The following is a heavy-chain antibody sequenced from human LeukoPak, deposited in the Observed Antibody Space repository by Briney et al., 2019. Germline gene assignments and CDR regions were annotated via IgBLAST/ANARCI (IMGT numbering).Heavy chain of an antibody. CDR3: AREGRSYRFDY. V-gene: IGHV1-8*01. CDR1: GYTLTELS. Sequence: ASVKVSCKVSGYTLTELSMHWVRQATGQGLEWMGWMNPNSGNTGYAQKFQGRVTMARNTSISTAYMELSSLISEDTAVYYCAREGRSYRFDYWGQGTLDTVS. J-gene: IGHJ4*02. D-gene: IGHD3-16*02. CDR2: MNPNSGNT.